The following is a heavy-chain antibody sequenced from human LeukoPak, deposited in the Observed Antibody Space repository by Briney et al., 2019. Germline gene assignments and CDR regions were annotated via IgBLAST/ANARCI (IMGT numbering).Heavy chain of an antibody. D-gene: IGHD5-24*01. J-gene: IGHJ4*02. CDR3: ARLSRDGYNFVDY. V-gene: IGHV4-61*02. Sequence: KPSETLSLTCTVSGGSISSGSYYWSWIRQPAGKGLEWIGRIYTSGSTNYNTSLKRRVTISVDTSKNQFSLKLSSVTAADTAVYYCARLSRDGYNFVDYWGQGTLVTVSS. CDR2: IYTSGST. CDR1: GGSISSGSYY.